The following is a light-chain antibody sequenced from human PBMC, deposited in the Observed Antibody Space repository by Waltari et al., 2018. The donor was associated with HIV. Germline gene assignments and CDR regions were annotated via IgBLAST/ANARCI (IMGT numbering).Light chain of an antibody. CDR2: DAS. CDR3: QQRSGWPIT. J-gene: IGKJ4*01. Sequence: EIVLTQSPATLSLSPGERATLSCRASQSVSSYLAWFQQKPGQAPRLRMYDASTRATGIRARFTGSGSGTEFTLTIGSLEPEDSAVYYCQQRSGWPITFGGGTKVEIK. V-gene: IGKV3-11*01. CDR1: QSVSSY.